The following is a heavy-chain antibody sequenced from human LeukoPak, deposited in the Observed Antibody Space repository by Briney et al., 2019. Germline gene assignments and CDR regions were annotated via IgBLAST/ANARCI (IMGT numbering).Heavy chain of an antibody. CDR2: INPSGGST. CDR1: GYTFTSYY. CDR3: ARGYTVTQYYYYGMDV. D-gene: IGHD4-11*01. J-gene: IGHJ6*02. V-gene: IGHV1-46*01. Sequence: ASVKVSCKASGYTFTSYYMHWVRQAPGQGLEWMGIINPSGGSTSYAQKFQGRVTMTRDTSTSTVYMELSSLRSEDTAVYYCARGYTVTQYYYYGMDVWGQGTTVTVSS.